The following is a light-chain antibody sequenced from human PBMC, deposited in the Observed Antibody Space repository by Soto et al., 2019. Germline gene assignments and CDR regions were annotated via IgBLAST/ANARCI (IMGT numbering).Light chain of an antibody. Sequence: EIVLTQSPVTLSLSQEERATLSCRASQSVSSYLAWYQQKPGQAPRLLIYDASNRATGIPARFSGSGSGTDFTLTISSLEPEDFAVYNCQQRSNWPPMYTIGQGTKLEIK. CDR3: QQRSNWPPMYT. J-gene: IGKJ2*01. CDR2: DAS. CDR1: QSVSSY. V-gene: IGKV3-11*01.